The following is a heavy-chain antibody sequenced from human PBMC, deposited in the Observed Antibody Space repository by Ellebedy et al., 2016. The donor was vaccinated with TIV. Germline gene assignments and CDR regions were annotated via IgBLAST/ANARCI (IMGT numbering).Heavy chain of an antibody. J-gene: IGHJ5*02. Sequence: SVKVSXXASGGTFSSYAISWVRQAPGQGLEWMGGIIPIFGTANYAQKFQGRVTITADESTSTAYMELSSLRSEDTAVYYCARGSEDSDIWFDPWGQGTLVTVSS. CDR1: GGTFSSYA. V-gene: IGHV1-69*13. CDR2: IIPIFGTA. CDR3: ARGSEDSDIWFDP.